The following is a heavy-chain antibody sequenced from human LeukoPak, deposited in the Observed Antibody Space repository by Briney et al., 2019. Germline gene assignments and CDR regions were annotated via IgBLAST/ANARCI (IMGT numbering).Heavy chain of an antibody. CDR3: AKDYSSGYYLFDY. Sequence: GSLRLSCAASGFTFSSNGMRWVRQPPGKGLEWVSAISRGGGNTYYADSVKGRFTISRDNSKNTLYLQMSSLRAEDTAVYYCAKDYSSGYYLFDYWGQGTLVTVSS. CDR2: ISRGGGNT. CDR1: GFTFSSNG. V-gene: IGHV3-23*01. J-gene: IGHJ4*02. D-gene: IGHD3-22*01.